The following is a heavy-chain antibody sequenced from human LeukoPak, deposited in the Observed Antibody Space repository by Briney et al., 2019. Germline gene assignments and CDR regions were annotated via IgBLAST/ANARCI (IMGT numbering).Heavy chain of an antibody. J-gene: IGHJ4*02. D-gene: IGHD3-3*01. Sequence: PGGSLRLSCAASGFIFTTYNMNWVRQAPGKGLEWVSSITSSSNYIYYADSVKGRFTISRDNAKNSLYLQMSSLRAEDTAVYYCAREDDFWSGYYSDYWGQGTLVTVSS. CDR3: AREDDFWSGYYSDY. V-gene: IGHV3-21*01. CDR1: GFIFTTYN. CDR2: ITSSSNYI.